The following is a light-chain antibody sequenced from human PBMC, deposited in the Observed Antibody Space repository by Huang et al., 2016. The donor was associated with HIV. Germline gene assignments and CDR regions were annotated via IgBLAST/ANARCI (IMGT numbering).Light chain of an antibody. CDR2: DAS. Sequence: EIVLTQSPATLSFFPGQRVSLSCRARQNINKHLAWYQQGPGQPPRLLNYDASSKVPGVAARSSGRGSGTDFTLTISSLESEDFATYYCQQRVNGLTFGGGTKV. J-gene: IGKJ4*01. V-gene: IGKV3-11*01. CDR1: QNINKH. CDR3: QQRVNGLT.